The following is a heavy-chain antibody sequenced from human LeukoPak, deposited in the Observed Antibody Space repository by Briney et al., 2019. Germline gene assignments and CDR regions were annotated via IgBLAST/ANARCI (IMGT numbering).Heavy chain of an antibody. J-gene: IGHJ4*02. CDR1: GFTFSSYS. V-gene: IGHV3-21*01. CDR2: ISSSSSYI. D-gene: IGHD1-26*01. Sequence: GGSLRLSXAASGFTFSSYSMNWVRQAPGKGLEWVSSISSSSSYIYYADSVKGRFTISRDNAKNSLYLQMNSLRAEDTAVYYCAREGLGSYYFDYWGQGTLVTVSS. CDR3: AREGLGSYYFDY.